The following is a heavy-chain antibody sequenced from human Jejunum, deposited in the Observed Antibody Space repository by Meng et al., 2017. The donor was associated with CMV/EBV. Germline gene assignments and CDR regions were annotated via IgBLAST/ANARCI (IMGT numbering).Heavy chain of an antibody. J-gene: IGHJ6*02. D-gene: IGHD6-13*01. CDR1: RGYG. V-gene: IGHV3-30*02. CDR2: IRHEGSNK. CDR3: AKVQVSSRFDYYYYGMDV. Sequence: RGYGMHWVGQAPGKGLEWVAFIRHEGSNKDYGDSVKGRFTIARDNSKNTLYLQMNSLRAEDTAVYSCAKVQVSSRFDYYYYGMDVWGQGTTVTVSS.